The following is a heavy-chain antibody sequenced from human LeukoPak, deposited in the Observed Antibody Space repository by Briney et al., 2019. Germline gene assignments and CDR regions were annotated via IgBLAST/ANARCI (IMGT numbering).Heavy chain of an antibody. D-gene: IGHD6-6*01. V-gene: IGHV5-51*01. Sequence: GESLKISCKGSGYSFTSYWSGWVRQMPGKGLEWMGIIYPGESDTRYSPSFQGQVTISADKSISTAYLQWSSLKASDTAMYYCARWARLGPRRIAARSPFDYWGQGTRVTVSS. CDR3: ARWARLGPRRIAARSPFDY. CDR2: IYPGESDT. J-gene: IGHJ4*02. CDR1: GYSFTSYW.